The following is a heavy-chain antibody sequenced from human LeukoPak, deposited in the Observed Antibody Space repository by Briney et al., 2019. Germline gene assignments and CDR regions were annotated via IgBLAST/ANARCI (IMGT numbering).Heavy chain of an antibody. J-gene: IGHJ4*02. CDR3: RGLRTYSFDY. CDR1: GGSISSGGDY. Sequence: SETLSLTCTVSGGSISSGGDYWSWLRQHPGKGREWIGYIYYSGSTYYNPSLKSRVTISVDTSKNQFSLKLSSVTAADTAVYYCRGLRTYSFDYWGQGTLVTVSS. V-gene: IGHV4-31*03. D-gene: IGHD4-17*01. CDR2: IYYSGST.